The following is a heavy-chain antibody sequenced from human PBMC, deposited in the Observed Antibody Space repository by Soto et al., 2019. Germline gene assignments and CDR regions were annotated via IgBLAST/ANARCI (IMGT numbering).Heavy chain of an antibody. CDR3: AREIAARRYDY. D-gene: IGHD6-6*01. V-gene: IGHV1-69*06. Sequence: SVKVSCKASGGTFGSYAISWVRQAPGQGLEWMGGIIPIFGTANYAQKFQGRVTITADKSTSTAYMELSSLRSEDTAVYYCAREIAARRYDYWGQGTLVTVSS. CDR2: IIPIFGTA. CDR1: GGTFGSYA. J-gene: IGHJ4*02.